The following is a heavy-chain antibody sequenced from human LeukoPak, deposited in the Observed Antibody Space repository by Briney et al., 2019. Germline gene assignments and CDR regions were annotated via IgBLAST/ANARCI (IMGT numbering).Heavy chain of an antibody. CDR3: ARGSGLIDY. D-gene: IGHD3-10*01. Sequence: GASVTVSCKASGYTFTTSGITWVRQAPGQGLEWMGWISGYNGNTNYAQRLQGRVTMTTDTSTSTAYMELRSLRSDDTAVYYCARGSGLIDYWGQGTLVTVSS. V-gene: IGHV1-18*01. CDR1: GYTFTTSG. J-gene: IGHJ4*02. CDR2: ISGYNGNT.